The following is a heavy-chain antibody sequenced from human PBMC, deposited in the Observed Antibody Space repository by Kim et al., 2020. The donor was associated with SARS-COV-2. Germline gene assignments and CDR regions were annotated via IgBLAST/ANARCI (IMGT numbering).Heavy chain of an antibody. D-gene: IGHD5-12*01. CDR2: T. Sequence: TYDNPSLKSRVTISVDTSKNQFSLKLSSVTAADTAVYYCASRPGVDRGDYWGQGTLVTVSS. V-gene: IGHV4-39*01. J-gene: IGHJ4*02. CDR3: ASRPGVDRGDY.